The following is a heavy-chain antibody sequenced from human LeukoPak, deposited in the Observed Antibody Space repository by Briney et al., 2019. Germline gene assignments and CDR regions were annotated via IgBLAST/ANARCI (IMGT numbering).Heavy chain of an antibody. D-gene: IGHD6-13*01. CDR2: IYTSGST. CDR3: ARGYQQLVGPYYYYGMDV. CDR1: GGSISSYY. Sequence: SETLSLTCTVSGGSISSYYWSWIRQPAGKRLEWIGRIYTSGSTNYNPSLKSRVTMSVDTSKNQFSLKLSSVTAADTAVYYCARGYQQLVGPYYYYGMDVWGQGTTVTVSS. J-gene: IGHJ6*02. V-gene: IGHV4-4*07.